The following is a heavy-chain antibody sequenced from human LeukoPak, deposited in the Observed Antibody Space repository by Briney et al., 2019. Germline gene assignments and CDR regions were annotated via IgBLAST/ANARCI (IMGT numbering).Heavy chain of an antibody. J-gene: IGHJ4*02. Sequence: SETLSLTCTVSGVSIISYYWSWIRQPPGKGLEWIGYIYYSGSTNYNPSLKSRVSISVDTSKNQFSLQLSSVTAADTAVYYCARARDYYESSGYSYWGQGTLVTVSS. CDR3: ARARDYYESSGYSY. CDR2: IYYSGST. V-gene: IGHV4-59*01. CDR1: GVSIISYY. D-gene: IGHD3-22*01.